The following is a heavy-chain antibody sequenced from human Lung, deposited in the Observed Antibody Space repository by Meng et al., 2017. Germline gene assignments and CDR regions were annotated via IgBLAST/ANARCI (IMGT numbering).Heavy chain of an antibody. CDR3: ARGFRGSTSFQYGLDV. Sequence: SETLSLTCTVSGGSISTFFWNWIRQSPQKGLEWIGYVYYTGSSKYSPSLESRLTLSVDTTKNELSLRLNSVTAADTAICYCARGFRGSTSFQYGLDVWGQGTTVTVSS. J-gene: IGHJ6*02. D-gene: IGHD2-2*01. CDR1: GGSISTFF. CDR2: VYYTGSS. V-gene: IGHV4-59*01.